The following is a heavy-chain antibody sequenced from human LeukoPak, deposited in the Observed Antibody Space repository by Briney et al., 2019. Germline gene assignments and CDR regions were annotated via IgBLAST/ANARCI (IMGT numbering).Heavy chain of an antibody. Sequence: GGSLRLSCAVSGFTFSSYAMSWVRQAPGKGLEWVSAISGSGGSTYYADSVKGRFTISRDNSKNTLYLQMNSLRAEDTAVYYCADFSGSYFFDYWGQGTLVTVSS. D-gene: IGHD1-26*01. J-gene: IGHJ4*02. V-gene: IGHV3-23*01. CDR1: GFTFSSYA. CDR2: ISGSGGST. CDR3: ADFSGSYFFDY.